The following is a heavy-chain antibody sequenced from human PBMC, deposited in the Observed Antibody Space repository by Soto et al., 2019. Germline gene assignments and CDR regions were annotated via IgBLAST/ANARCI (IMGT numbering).Heavy chain of an antibody. CDR3: ARDRLMATAGTARHYFGLDV. V-gene: IGHV4-31*03. D-gene: IGHD5-18*01. J-gene: IGHJ6*02. CDR2: IYYSGNT. Sequence: SETLSLTCTVSGGSIRSGGYYWSWVRQNPXRGLEWIGNIYYSGNTYYNPSLKSRLTISVDTSKNQFSLNLSSVTAADTAVYYCARDRLMATAGTARHYFGLDVWGQGTTVTVCS. CDR1: GGSIRSGGYY.